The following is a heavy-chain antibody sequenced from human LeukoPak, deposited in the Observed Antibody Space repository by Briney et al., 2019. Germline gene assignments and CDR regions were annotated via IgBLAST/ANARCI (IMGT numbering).Heavy chain of an antibody. J-gene: IGHJ4*02. Sequence: PGASLRLSCAASGFTFNNYAMSWVPQAPGKGLERISAILGRGRSVYYADSVKGQFTISRDNAKNSFFLQMNSLRVEDTALYCCSKWGDYDVLTGYYDSDFWGQGTLVTVSA. V-gene: IGHV3-23*01. D-gene: IGHD3-9*01. CDR2: ILGRGRSV. CDR1: GFTFNNYA. CDR3: SKWGDYDVLTGYYDSDF.